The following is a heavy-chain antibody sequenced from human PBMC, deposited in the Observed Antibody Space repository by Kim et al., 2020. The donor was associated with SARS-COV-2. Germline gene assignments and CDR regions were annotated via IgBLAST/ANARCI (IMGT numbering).Heavy chain of an antibody. Sequence: SETLSLTCTVSGYSISSGYYWGWIRQPPGKGLEWIGSIYHSGSTYYNPSLKSRVTISVDTSKNQFSLKLSSVTAADTAVYYCARVSWELLYYYFGYWGQGTLVTVSS. CDR3: ARVSWELLYYYFGY. CDR2: IYHSGST. CDR1: GYSISSGYY. D-gene: IGHD1-26*01. J-gene: IGHJ4*02. V-gene: IGHV4-38-2*02.